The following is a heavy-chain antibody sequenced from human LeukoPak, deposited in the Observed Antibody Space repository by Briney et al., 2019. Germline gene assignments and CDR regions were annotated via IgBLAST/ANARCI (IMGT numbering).Heavy chain of an antibody. V-gene: IGHV3-21*04. CDR1: GFTFSSYS. CDR2: ISSSSSYI. Sequence: GVSLRLSCAASGFTFSSYSMNWVRQAPGKGLEWVSSISSSSSYIYYADSVKGRFTISRDNSKNTLYLHVNSLRAEDTAVYYCAKDDNYIRFLSWGQGTLVTVSS. CDR3: AKDDNYIRFLS. D-gene: IGHD3-16*01. J-gene: IGHJ5*02.